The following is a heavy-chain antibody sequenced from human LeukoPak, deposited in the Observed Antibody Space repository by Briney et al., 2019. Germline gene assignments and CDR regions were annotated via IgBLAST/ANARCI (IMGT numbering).Heavy chain of an antibody. CDR2: IIPIFGTA. Sequence: GGSLRLSCAASGFTFSSYAISWVRQAPGQGLEWMGGIIPIFGTANYAQKFQGRVTITADESTSTAYMELSSLRSEYTAVYYCARSPAAMTVGTWFDPWGQGTLVTVSS. CDR1: GFTFSSYA. D-gene: IGHD2-2*01. CDR3: ARSPAAMTVGTWFDP. V-gene: IGHV1-69*01. J-gene: IGHJ5*02.